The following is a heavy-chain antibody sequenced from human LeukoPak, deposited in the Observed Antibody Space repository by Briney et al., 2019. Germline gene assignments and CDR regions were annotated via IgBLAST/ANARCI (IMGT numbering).Heavy chain of an antibody. CDR2: ISAYNGNT. CDR3: ARGEYYYDSSGYPQLDY. J-gene: IGHJ4*02. Sequence: ASVKVSCKASGYTFSSYGISWVRQAPGQGLEWMGWISAYNGNTNYAQKLQGRVTMTTDTSTGTAYMELRSLRSDDTAVYYCARGEYYYDSSGYPQLDYWGQGTLVTVSS. D-gene: IGHD3-22*01. CDR1: GYTFSSYG. V-gene: IGHV1-18*01.